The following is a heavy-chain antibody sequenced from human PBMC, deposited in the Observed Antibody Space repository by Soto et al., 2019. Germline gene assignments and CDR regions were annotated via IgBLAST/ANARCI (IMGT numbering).Heavy chain of an antibody. CDR1: GGSISSGGYY. Sequence: QVQLQESGPGLVKPSQTLSLTCTVSGGSISSGGYYWSWIRQHPGKGLEWIRYIYYSGSTYYNPSLKSRVTISVDTSKNQFSLKLSSVTAADTAVYYCARAHLRYCSGGSCPRRNDAFDIWGQGTMVTVSS. D-gene: IGHD2-15*01. J-gene: IGHJ3*02. CDR3: ARAHLRYCSGGSCPRRNDAFDI. CDR2: IYYSGST. V-gene: IGHV4-31*03.